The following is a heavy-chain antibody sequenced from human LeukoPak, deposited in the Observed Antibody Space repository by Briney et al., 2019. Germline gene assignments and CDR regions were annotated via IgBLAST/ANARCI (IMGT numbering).Heavy chain of an antibody. J-gene: IGHJ6*02. CDR2: IYYSGST. CDR1: GGSISSSNYS. D-gene: IGHD6-19*01. V-gene: IGHV4-39*01. Sequence: PSETLSLTCTVSGGSISSSNYSWGWIRQPPGKGLEWIGSIYYSGSTYYNPSLKSRVTMPVDTSKNQFSLKLSSVTAADTAVYYCARLTPFASHSVAVLYFYYFGMDVWGQGTTVTVSS. CDR3: ARLTPFASHSVAVLYFYYFGMDV.